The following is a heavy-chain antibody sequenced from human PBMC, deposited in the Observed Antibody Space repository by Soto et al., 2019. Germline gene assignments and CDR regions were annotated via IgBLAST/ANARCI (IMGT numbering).Heavy chain of an antibody. CDR3: AKHPYGDYSTGYFDY. Sequence: QVQLVESGGGVVQPGRSLRLSCAASGFTFSTYGMHWVRQAPGKGLEWVAVISFDASNKYYADSVKGRFTISRDNSKNTLYLQMNSLRAEDTAVYYCAKHPYGDYSTGYFDYWGQGSLVTVSS. CDR2: ISFDASNK. D-gene: IGHD4-17*01. J-gene: IGHJ4*02. CDR1: GFTFSTYG. V-gene: IGHV3-30*18.